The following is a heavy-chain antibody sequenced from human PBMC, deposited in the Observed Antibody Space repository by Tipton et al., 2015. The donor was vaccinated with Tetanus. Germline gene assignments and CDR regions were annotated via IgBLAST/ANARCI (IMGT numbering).Heavy chain of an antibody. V-gene: IGHV3-23*01. CDR2: IAGSVGST. D-gene: IGHD2-21*02. Sequence: SLRLSCAASGFTFSNYPMTWVRQAPGKGLEWVSGIAGSVGSTYYADSVRGRFIVSRDNSKNTLYLQMNNLSPEDTAVCFCARGMAEGSNCGGDCYSDYWVQGTLVTGSS. J-gene: IGHJ4*02. CDR1: GFTFSNYP. CDR3: ARGMAEGSNCGGDCYSDY.